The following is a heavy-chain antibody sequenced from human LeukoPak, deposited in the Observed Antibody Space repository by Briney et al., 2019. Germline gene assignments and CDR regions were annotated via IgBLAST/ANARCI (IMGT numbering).Heavy chain of an antibody. CDR1: GFTFSSHW. D-gene: IGHD3-16*01. V-gene: IGHV3-7*01. J-gene: IGHJ4*02. CDR2: IRQDGSEK. Sequence: GGSLRLSCAASGFTFSSHWMSWVRQAPGKGLEWVANIRQDGSEKYYVDSVKGRFTISRDNAKNSLYLQMNSLRAEDTAVYYCARDQGGWGQGTLVTVSS. CDR3: ARDQGG.